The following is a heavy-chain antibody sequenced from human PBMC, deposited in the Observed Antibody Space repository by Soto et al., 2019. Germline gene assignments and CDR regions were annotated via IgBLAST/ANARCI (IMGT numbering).Heavy chain of an antibody. Sequence: QVQLVQSGAEVKKPGASVKVSCKASGYTFTDYYLHWARQAPGQGLEWMGWINPNSGGTHYAQKFQGWVTMTRDTSITTAYMELNRLTSDDTAVYYCARDWGHYYGSGSFPSPHPSDIWGQGTLVTVSS. J-gene: IGHJ4*02. CDR2: INPNSGGT. CDR3: ARDWGHYYGSGSFPSPHPSDI. CDR1: GYTFTDYY. D-gene: IGHD3-10*01. V-gene: IGHV1-2*04.